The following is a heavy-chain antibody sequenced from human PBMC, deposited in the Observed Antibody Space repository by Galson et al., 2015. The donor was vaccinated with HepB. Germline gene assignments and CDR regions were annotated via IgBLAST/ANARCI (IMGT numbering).Heavy chain of an antibody. D-gene: IGHD6-13*01. Sequence: SLRLSCAASGFTFSSYGMHWVRQAPGKGLEWVANIKQDGSEKYYVDSVKGRFTISRDNAKNSLYLQMNSLRAEDTAVYYCARAKRQQLGYFQHWGQGTLVTVSS. V-gene: IGHV3-7*03. CDR1: GFTFSSYG. CDR3: ARAKRQQLGYFQH. CDR2: IKQDGSEK. J-gene: IGHJ1*01.